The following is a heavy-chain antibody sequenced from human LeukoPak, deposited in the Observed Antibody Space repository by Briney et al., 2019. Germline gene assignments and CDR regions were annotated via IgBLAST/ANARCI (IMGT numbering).Heavy chain of an antibody. CDR2: IYYSGTT. V-gene: IGHV4-59*08. CDR1: GGSIGTYS. Sequence: SETLSLTCTVSGGSIGTYSWNWIRQPPGKGLEWIGYIYYSGTTNYNPSLKSRVTISVDTSKNQFSLKLRSVTAADTAVYYCARHIPGNPYFDYWGQGTLVTVSS. CDR3: ARHIPGNPYFDY. D-gene: IGHD2/OR15-2a*01. J-gene: IGHJ4*02.